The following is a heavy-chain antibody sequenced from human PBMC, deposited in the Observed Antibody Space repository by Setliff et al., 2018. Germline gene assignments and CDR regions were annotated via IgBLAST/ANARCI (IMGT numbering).Heavy chain of an antibody. Sequence: GASVKVSCKTSGYTFNTFGISWVRRAPGQGLDWMGWISPYNGDTKSAQKFQGRVTMTIDTSTSTAYVEVRSLTSDDTAVYYCARSPPNRGVGQGHYMGVWGIGTTVTVSS. CDR1: GYTFNTFG. V-gene: IGHV1-18*01. CDR3: ARSPPNRGVGQGHYMGV. D-gene: IGHD1-26*01. CDR2: ISPYNGDT. J-gene: IGHJ6*03.